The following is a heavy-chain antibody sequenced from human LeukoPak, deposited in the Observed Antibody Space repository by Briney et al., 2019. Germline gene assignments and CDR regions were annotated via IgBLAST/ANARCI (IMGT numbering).Heavy chain of an antibody. CDR3: TRTYYYDSSGYDTDFDY. Sequence: GGSLKLSCAASGFTSSGSTMHWVRQASGKGLEWVGRIRSKADSYATAYAASVKGRFTISREDSKSTAYLQMNSLKTEDTAVYYCTRTYYYDSSGYDTDFDYWGQGTLVTVSS. V-gene: IGHV3-73*01. CDR1: GFTSSGST. D-gene: IGHD3-22*01. CDR2: IRSKADSYAT. J-gene: IGHJ4*02.